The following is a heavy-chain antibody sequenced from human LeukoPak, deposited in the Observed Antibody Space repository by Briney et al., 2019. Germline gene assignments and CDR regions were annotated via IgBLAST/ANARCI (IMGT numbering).Heavy chain of an antibody. Sequence: VSVKVSCKASGYTFTNYTVNWVRQAPGQGLEYMGWINTNTGNPTYAQDFAGRFVFSLDTSVTTTYLQINSLKAADSAVYYCTRGNDTTGYFTYWGRGTLVTVSS. J-gene: IGHJ4*02. D-gene: IGHD3-9*01. CDR1: GYTFTNYT. V-gene: IGHV7-4-1*02. CDR3: TRGNDTTGYFTY. CDR2: INTNTGNP.